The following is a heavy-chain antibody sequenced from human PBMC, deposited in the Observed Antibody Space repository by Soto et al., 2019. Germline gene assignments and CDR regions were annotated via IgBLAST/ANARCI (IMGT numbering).Heavy chain of an antibody. Sequence: ASVKVSCKASGYTFTGYYMHWVRQAPGQGLEWMGWINPNSDGTNYAQKFQGWVTMTRDTSISTAYMELSRLRSDDTAVYYCASGLWFGELLFLWGQGTLVTVSS. CDR1: GYTFTGYY. D-gene: IGHD3-10*01. CDR2: INPNSDGT. CDR3: ASGLWFGELLFL. J-gene: IGHJ4*02. V-gene: IGHV1-2*04.